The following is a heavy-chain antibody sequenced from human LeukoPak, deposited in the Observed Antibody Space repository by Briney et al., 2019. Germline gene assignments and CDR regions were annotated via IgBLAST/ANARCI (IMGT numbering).Heavy chain of an antibody. Sequence: KTSETLSLTCTVSGGSISSGGYYWSWIRQPPGKGLEWIGFVYYTGSTNYNPSLKSRVTISVDTSKNQFSLKLSSVTAADTAVYYCARDRYDILTGYYDYWGQGTLVTVSS. CDR2: VYYTGST. CDR1: GGSISSGGYY. J-gene: IGHJ4*02. D-gene: IGHD3-9*01. CDR3: ARDRYDILTGYYDY. V-gene: IGHV4-61*08.